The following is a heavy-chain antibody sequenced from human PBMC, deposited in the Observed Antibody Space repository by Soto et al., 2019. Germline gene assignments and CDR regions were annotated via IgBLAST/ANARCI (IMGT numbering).Heavy chain of an antibody. CDR3: ARDSASWNYLV. CDR1: GYTFTSYA. Sequence: ASVKVSCKASGYTFTSYAMHWVRQAPGQRLEWMGWINAGNGNTNYAQKLQGRVTMTTDTSTSTAYMELRSLRSDDTAVYYCARDSASWNYLVWGQGTLVTVSS. CDR2: INAGNGNT. D-gene: IGHD1-7*01. J-gene: IGHJ4*02. V-gene: IGHV1-3*01.